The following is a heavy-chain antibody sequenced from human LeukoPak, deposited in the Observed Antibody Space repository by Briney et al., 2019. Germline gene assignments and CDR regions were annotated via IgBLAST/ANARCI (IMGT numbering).Heavy chain of an antibody. CDR2: ISSGSGTI. D-gene: IGHD3-10*01. Sequence: GGSLRLSCAASGFIFSSYSMNWGRQAPGRGLEWLSYISSGSGTIYYADSVKGRFTISRDNAKNSVYLQMNSLRDEDTAVYYCARGGNIEFWGQGTLVTVSS. V-gene: IGHV3-48*02. CDR3: ARGGNIEF. CDR1: GFIFSSYS. J-gene: IGHJ4*02.